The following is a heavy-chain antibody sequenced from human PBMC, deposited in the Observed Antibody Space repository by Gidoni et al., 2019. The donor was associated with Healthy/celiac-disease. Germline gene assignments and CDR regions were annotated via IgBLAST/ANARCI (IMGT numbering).Heavy chain of an antibody. CDR3: ARVFCGGDCYSYFDY. J-gene: IGHJ4*02. D-gene: IGHD2-21*02. Sequence: EVQLVESGGGLVKPGGSLRLSCAASGFTFSSYSMNWVRQAPGKGLEWVSSISSSSSYIYYADSVKGRFTISRDNAKNSLYLQMNSLRAEDTAVYYCARVFCGGDCYSYFDYWGQGTLVTVSS. V-gene: IGHV3-21*01. CDR1: GFTFSSYS. CDR2: ISSSSSYI.